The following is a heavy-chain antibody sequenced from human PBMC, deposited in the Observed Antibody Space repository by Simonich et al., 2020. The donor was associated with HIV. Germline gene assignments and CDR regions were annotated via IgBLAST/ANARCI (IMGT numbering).Heavy chain of an antibody. D-gene: IGHD3-22*01. Sequence: EVQLVQSGAEVKKPGATVKISCTVSGYTFTYSYIHWVQQAPGKGPEWRGLVQPEESEKIYAENVQDRVTITADTSTDTACMERSSLRSEDTAIYYCATKADFYYDNSGLVRWGHGTLVTVSS. J-gene: IGHJ4*01. CDR3: ATKADFYYDNSGLVR. CDR1: GYTFTYSY. V-gene: IGHV1-69-2*01. CDR2: VQPEESEK.